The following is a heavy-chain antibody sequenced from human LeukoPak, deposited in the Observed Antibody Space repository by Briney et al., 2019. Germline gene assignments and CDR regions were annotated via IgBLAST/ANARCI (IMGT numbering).Heavy chain of an antibody. CDR2: IYHSGST. V-gene: IGHV4-4*02. D-gene: IGHD3-9*01. Sequence: PSGTLSLTCAVSGGSISSSNWWSWVRQPPGKGLEWIGEIYHSGSTNYNPSLKSRVTISVDKSKNQFSLKLSSVTAADTAVFYCARLPQRSDILTSYANSFDYWGQGTLVTVSS. CDR3: ARLPQRSDILTSYANSFDY. CDR1: GGSISSSNW. J-gene: IGHJ4*02.